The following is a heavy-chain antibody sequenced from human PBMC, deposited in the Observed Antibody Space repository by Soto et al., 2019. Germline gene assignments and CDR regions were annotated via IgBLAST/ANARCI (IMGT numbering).Heavy chain of an antibody. CDR2: VYDNGDS. V-gene: IGHV4-59*08. CDR3: VRQGTGRLHGLVDV. Sequence: QVQLQESGPGLVKPSETLSLTCTVSGGSIDGYNCAWIRQTPGKALEWVGYVYDNGDSGYNPSLPSRVTLSMDTSKSTFPLQWRSVTAADTAVYYGVRQGTGRLHGLVDVWGRGTTVTVSS. J-gene: IGHJ6*01. CDR1: GGSIDGYN. D-gene: IGHD5-12*01.